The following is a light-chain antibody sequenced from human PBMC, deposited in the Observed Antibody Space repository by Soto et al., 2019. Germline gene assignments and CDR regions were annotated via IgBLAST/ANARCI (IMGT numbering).Light chain of an antibody. V-gene: IGKV3-20*01. CDR3: QQYGSSGT. CDR2: GAS. J-gene: IGKJ1*01. CDR1: QSVSNNY. Sequence: EIVLTQSPGTLSLSPGERATLSCRASQSVSNNYLAWYQQKPGQAPRLLIYGASNTAAGLTNRFSGSGSGTDFTLTISRLEAEDLAVYCCQQYGSSGTVGQGTKVEIK.